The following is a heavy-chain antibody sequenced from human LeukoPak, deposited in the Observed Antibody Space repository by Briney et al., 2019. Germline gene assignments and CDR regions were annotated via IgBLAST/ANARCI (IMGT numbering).Heavy chain of an antibody. CDR2: ISSDGSIK. CDR1: GFTFSAYA. V-gene: IGHV3-30*04. CDR3: ARGSVSKYRFFDN. Sequence: GGSLRLSCAASGFTFSAYAMHWVRQAPGKGLEWVAVISSDGSIKYYADSVKGRFTISRDNSENTMWLQMGSLRVEDTAVYYCARGSVSKYRFFDNWGQGILVTVSS. J-gene: IGHJ4*02. D-gene: IGHD3-3*02.